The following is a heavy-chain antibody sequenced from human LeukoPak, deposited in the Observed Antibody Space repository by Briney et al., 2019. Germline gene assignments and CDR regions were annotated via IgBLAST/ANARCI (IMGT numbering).Heavy chain of an antibody. D-gene: IGHD2-21*02. CDR3: ARVVTVVVTASIGY. Sequence: ASVKVSCKASGYTFTNYDINWVRQATGQGLEWMGWMNPNSGNTGYAQKFQGRVTITRNTSISTAYMELSRLRSDDTAVYYCARVVTVVVTASIGYWGQGTLVTVSS. V-gene: IGHV1-8*03. CDR1: GYTFTNYD. CDR2: MNPNSGNT. J-gene: IGHJ4*02.